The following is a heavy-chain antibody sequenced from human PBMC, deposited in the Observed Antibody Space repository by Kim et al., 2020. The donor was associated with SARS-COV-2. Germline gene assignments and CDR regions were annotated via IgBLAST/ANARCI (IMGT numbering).Heavy chain of an antibody. V-gene: IGHV4-39*01. D-gene: IGHD6-6*01. CDR3: ASVEYSSSPGY. Sequence: YTNPPLKSRVTISIDTSKNRFSLKLSSVTATDTAVYYCASVEYSSSPGYWGQGTLVTVSS. J-gene: IGHJ4*02.